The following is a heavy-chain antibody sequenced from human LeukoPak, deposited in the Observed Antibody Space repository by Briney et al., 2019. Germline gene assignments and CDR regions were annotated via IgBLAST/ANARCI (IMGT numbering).Heavy chain of an antibody. CDR1: GGSISNYY. CDR3: ARDKVGSGWYDY. V-gene: IGHV4-59*01. D-gene: IGHD6-19*01. Sequence: SETLSLTCTVSGGSISNYYWRWIRQPPGKGLKWSGYMYYSGRANYNPSLKRRVSISVDTSKKKFSLKLSSVTAADTAVYYCARDKVGSGWYDYWGQGTLVTVSS. CDR2: MYYSGRA. J-gene: IGHJ4*02.